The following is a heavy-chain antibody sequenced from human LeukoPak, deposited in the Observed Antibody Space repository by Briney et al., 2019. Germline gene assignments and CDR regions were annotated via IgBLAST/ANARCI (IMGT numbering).Heavy chain of an antibody. Sequence: GASVKVSCKASGGTFSSYAISWVRQAPGQGLEWMGGIIPIFGTANYAQKFQGRVTITADESTSTAYMELSSLRSEDTAVYYCARSNGYCSSTSCYTSDYWGQGTLVTVSS. V-gene: IGHV1-69*13. J-gene: IGHJ4*02. CDR1: GGTFSSYA. CDR3: ARSNGYCSSTSCYTSDY. CDR2: IIPIFGTA. D-gene: IGHD2-2*02.